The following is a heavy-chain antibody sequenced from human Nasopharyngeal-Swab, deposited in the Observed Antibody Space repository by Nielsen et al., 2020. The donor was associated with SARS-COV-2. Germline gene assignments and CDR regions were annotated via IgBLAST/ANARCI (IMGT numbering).Heavy chain of an antibody. CDR2: IYTSGST. CDR1: GGSISSGSYY. CDR3: ARSTYYDFWSGYLGGMDV. V-gene: IGHV4-61*02. J-gene: IGHJ6*02. Sequence: SETLSLTCTVSGGSISSGSYYWSWIRQPAGKGLEWIGRIYTSGSTNYNPSLKSRVTISVDTSKNQFSPKLSSVTAADTAVYYCARSTYYDFWSGYLGGMDVWGQGTTVTVSS. D-gene: IGHD3-3*01.